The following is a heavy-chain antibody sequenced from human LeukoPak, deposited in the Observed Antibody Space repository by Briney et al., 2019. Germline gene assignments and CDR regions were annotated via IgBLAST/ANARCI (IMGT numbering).Heavy chain of an antibody. V-gene: IGHV3-48*02. D-gene: IGHD6-19*01. Sequence: GGSLRLSCAASGFTFSSYSMNWVRQAPGKGLEWVSYISSSSSTIYYADCVKGRFTISRDNAKNSLYLQMNSLRDEDTAVYYCARDGPSVAGTRYYYYYGMDVWGQGTTVTV. CDR3: ARDGPSVAGTRYYYYYGMDV. CDR1: GFTFSSYS. CDR2: ISSSSSTI. J-gene: IGHJ6*02.